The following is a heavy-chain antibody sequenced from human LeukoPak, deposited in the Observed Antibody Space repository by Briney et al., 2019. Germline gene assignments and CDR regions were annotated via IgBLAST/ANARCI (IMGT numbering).Heavy chain of an antibody. CDR3: GGITRYYFDY. V-gene: IGHV3-21*01. CDR2: ISSSSNYI. Sequence: GGSPRLSCAASGFTFSTYSMNWVRQAPGKGLKWVSSISSSSNYIYYTDSVKGRFTISRDNSKNTLYLQLNSLRAEDTAVYYCGGITRYYFDYWGQGTLVTVSS. D-gene: IGHD4-23*01. J-gene: IGHJ4*02. CDR1: GFTFSTYS.